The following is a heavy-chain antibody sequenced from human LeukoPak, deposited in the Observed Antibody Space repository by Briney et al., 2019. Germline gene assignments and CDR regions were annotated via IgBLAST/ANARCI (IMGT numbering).Heavy chain of an antibody. J-gene: IGHJ4*02. Sequence: PGRSLRLSCAASGFTFDDYAMHWVRQAPGKGLEWVSGISWNSGSIGYADSVKGRFTISRDNAKNSLYLQMNSLRAEDMALYYCAKGNSYSSSFPEGFDYWGQGTLVTVSS. CDR3: AKGNSYSSSFPEGFDY. CDR1: GFTFDDYA. D-gene: IGHD6-6*01. CDR2: ISWNSGSI. V-gene: IGHV3-9*03.